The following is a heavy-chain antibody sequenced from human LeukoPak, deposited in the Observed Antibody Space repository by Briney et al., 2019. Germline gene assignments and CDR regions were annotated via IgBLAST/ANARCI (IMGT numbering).Heavy chain of an antibody. CDR1: GYSFTGYY. CDR2: IDPKRDPKRGGT. Sequence: ASVKVSCKASGYSFTGYYLHWVRLAPGQGLEWMGWIDPKRDPKRGGTNYAQKFQGRVTMTRDTSVSTVYMELSSLRSDDTAIYYCARATSGGNTIDYWGQGTLVTVPS. V-gene: IGHV1-2*02. J-gene: IGHJ4*02. D-gene: IGHD4-23*01. CDR3: ARATSGGNTIDY.